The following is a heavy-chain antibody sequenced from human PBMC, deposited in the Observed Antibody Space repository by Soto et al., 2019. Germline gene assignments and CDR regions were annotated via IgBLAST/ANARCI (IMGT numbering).Heavy chain of an antibody. CDR1: GFAFNNYG. CDR3: AGEASIIIPAVSDF. Sequence: GGSLRLSCTVSGFAFNNYGINWVRQAPGQGLEWVSSISKSDYTYYSDSVKGRFTISRDNAKNSVSLQMNTLRVEDTAVYYCAGEASIIIPAVSDFWGQGTRVTVSS. J-gene: IGHJ4*02. CDR2: ISKSDYT. V-gene: IGHV3-21*01. D-gene: IGHD2-2*01.